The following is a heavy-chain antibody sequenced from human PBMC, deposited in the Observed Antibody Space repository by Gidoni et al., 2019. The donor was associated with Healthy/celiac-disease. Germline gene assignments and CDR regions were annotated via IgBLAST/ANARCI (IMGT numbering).Heavy chain of an antibody. Sequence: QLQLQESGPGLVKPSETLSLTCTVSGRSISSSRYYWGWIRQPPGKGLEWIGSIYYSGSTYYNPSIKSRVTISVDTSKNQFSLKLSSVTAADTAVYYCARHLTIFGVVRDPYNWFDPWGQGTLVTVSS. D-gene: IGHD3-3*01. J-gene: IGHJ5*02. CDR2: IYYSGST. CDR3: ARHLTIFGVVRDPYNWFDP. CDR1: GRSISSSRYY. V-gene: IGHV4-39*01.